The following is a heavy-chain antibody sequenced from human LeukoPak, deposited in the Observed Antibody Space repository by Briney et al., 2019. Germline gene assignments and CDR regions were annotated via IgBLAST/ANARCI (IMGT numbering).Heavy chain of an antibody. Sequence: GGSLRLSCAASGFTFSSYGMHWVRQAPGKGLEWVAFIRYDGSEKYYVDSVKGRFTISRDNSNNSLYLKMNSLRPEDTAIYYCAKARLPRYYFDYWGQGTLVTVSS. CDR2: IRYDGSEK. V-gene: IGHV3-30*02. CDR1: GFTFSSYG. J-gene: IGHJ4*02. CDR3: AKARLPRYYFDY.